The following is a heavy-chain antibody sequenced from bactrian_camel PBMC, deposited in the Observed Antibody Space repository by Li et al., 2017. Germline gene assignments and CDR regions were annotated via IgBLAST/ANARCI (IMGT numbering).Heavy chain of an antibody. CDR3: SITSWN. Sequence: DVQLVESGGGLVQPGGSLTLFCAASGFTFSTYDMNWVRQAPEKGLEWVSAIKSGGDTTYYKDSVKGRFTISRDNAKNTLYLQMNNLQTDDTAVYYCSITSWNWGQGTQVTVS. J-gene: IGHJ4*01. CDR1: GFTFSTYD. V-gene: IGHV3S40*01. D-gene: IGHD7*01. CDR2: IKSGGDTT.